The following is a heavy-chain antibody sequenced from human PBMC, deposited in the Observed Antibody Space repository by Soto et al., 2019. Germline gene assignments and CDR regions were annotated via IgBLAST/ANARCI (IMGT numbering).Heavy chain of an antibody. Sequence: QVQLVQYGAEVKKPGASVKVSCKASGYTFTSYDINWVRQATGQGLEWMGWMNPNSGNTGYAQKFQGRVTMTRNTSISTAYMELSSLRSEDTAVYYCARGGYSSSWKHYYYYGMDVWGQGTTVTVSS. J-gene: IGHJ6*02. CDR1: GYTFTSYD. CDR3: ARGGYSSSWKHYYYYGMDV. D-gene: IGHD6-13*01. CDR2: MNPNSGNT. V-gene: IGHV1-8*01.